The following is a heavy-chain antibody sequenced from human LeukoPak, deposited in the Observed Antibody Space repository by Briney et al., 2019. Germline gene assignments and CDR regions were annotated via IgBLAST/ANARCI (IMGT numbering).Heavy chain of an antibody. CDR2: IYYSGST. V-gene: IGHV4-59*01. CDR1: GGSISSDY. J-gene: IGHJ4*02. CDR3: ARGSYGSGTYHFDY. D-gene: IGHD3-10*01. Sequence: SSETLSLTCTVSGGSISSDYWSWIRQPPGKELEWIANIYYSGSTNYNPSLRSRVTTLVDASMNQFSLRLSSVTAADTAVYYCARGSYGSGTYHFDYWGQGTLVTVSS.